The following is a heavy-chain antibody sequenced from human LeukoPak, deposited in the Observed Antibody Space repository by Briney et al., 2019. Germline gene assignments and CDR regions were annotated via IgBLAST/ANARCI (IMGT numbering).Heavy chain of an antibody. CDR2: FDPEDGET. J-gene: IGHJ4*02. CDR1: GYTLTELS. Sequence: ASVKVSCKVSGYTLTELSMHWVRQAPGKGLEWMGGFDPEDGETIYAQKFQGGVTMTEDTSTDTAYMELSSLRSEDTAVYYCATDLARGFIVGATSYWGQGTLVTVSS. CDR3: ATDLARGFIVGATSY. V-gene: IGHV1-24*01. D-gene: IGHD1-26*01.